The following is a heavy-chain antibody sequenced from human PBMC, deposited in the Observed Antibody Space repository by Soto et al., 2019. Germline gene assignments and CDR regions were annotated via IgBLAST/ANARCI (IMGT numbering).Heavy chain of an antibody. CDR2: LIAMLGTP. D-gene: IGHD5-18*01. Sequence: SVKVSCKASGGTFGSHGIAWVRQAPGQGLEWMGGLIAMLGTPTYARKVQGRATITADESLTSSYLELRSLRSEDTAVYFCASGAMANFDYWRQGTVVTVSS. V-gene: IGHV1-69*13. CDR1: GGTFGSHG. CDR3: ASGAMANFDY. J-gene: IGHJ4*02.